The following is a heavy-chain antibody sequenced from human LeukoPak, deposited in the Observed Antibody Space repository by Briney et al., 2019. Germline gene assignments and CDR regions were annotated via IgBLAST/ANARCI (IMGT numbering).Heavy chain of an antibody. Sequence: GGSLRLSCAASGFTFSSYAMSWVRQAPGKGLEWVSAISGSGGSTYYADSVKGRFTISRDNSKNTLYLQMNSLRAEGTAVYYCAKEGNDNYYYYYYMDVWGKGTTVTVSS. J-gene: IGHJ6*03. D-gene: IGHD1-1*01. CDR1: GFTFSSYA. V-gene: IGHV3-23*01. CDR3: AKEGNDNYYYYYYMDV. CDR2: ISGSGGST.